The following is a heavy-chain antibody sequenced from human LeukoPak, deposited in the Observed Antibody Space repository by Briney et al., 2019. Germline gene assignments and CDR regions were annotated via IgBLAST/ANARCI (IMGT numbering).Heavy chain of an antibody. CDR2: IYTSGST. Sequence: SETLSLTCTVSGGSIGSYYWSWIRQPAGKGLEWIGRIYTSGSTNYNPSLKSRVTMSVDTSKNQFSLKLSSVTAADTAVYYCARVKGDCSGGSCPALYYYYYMDVWGKGTTVTISS. D-gene: IGHD2-15*01. CDR1: GGSIGSYY. V-gene: IGHV4-4*07. J-gene: IGHJ6*03. CDR3: ARVKGDCSGGSCPALYYYYYMDV.